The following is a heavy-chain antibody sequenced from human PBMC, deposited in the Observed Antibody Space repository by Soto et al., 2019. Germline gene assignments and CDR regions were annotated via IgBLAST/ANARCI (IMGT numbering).Heavy chain of an antibody. CDR3: ASTYCSGGSCYDY. Sequence: SETLSLTCTVSGGSISSYYWSWIRQPPGKGLEWIGYIYYSGSTNYNPSLKSRVTISVDTSKNQFSLKLSSVTAADTAVYYCASTYCSGGSCYDYWGQGTLVTVSS. D-gene: IGHD2-15*01. J-gene: IGHJ4*02. CDR1: GGSISSYY. V-gene: IGHV4-59*08. CDR2: IYYSGST.